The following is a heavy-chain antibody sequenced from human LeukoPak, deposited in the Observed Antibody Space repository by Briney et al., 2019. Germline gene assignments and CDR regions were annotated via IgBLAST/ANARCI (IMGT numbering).Heavy chain of an antibody. Sequence: QPGGTLRLSCAASGFIVSSNYMSWVRQAPGKGLEWVSVIYSGGSTYYADSVKGRFTISRDNSKNTLFLQMNSLRAEDTAVYYCARGYSSSWYYFDYWGQGTLVTVSS. J-gene: IGHJ4*02. V-gene: IGHV3-53*01. CDR2: IYSGGST. D-gene: IGHD6-13*01. CDR1: GFIVSSNY. CDR3: ARGYSSSWYYFDY.